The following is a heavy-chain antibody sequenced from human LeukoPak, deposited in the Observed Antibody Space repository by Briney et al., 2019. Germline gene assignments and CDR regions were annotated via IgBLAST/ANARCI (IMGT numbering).Heavy chain of an antibody. CDR3: ARIIAVTGTDWFDP. J-gene: IGHJ5*02. Sequence: GGSLRLSCAASGFTFSSYGMHWVRQAPGKGLEWVAVISYDGSNKYYADSVKGRFTISRDNSKNTLYLQMNSLRAEDTAVYYCARIIAVTGTDWFDPWGQGTLVTVSS. CDR2: ISYDGSNK. V-gene: IGHV3-30*03. D-gene: IGHD6-13*01. CDR1: GFTFSSYG.